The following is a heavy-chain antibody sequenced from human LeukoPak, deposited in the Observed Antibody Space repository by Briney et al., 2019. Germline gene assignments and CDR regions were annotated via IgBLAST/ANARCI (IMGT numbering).Heavy chain of an antibody. Sequence: VKVSCKASGGTFSSYAISWVRQAPGQGLEWMGRIIPIFGTANYAQKFQSRVTITTDESTSTAYMELSSLRSEDTAVYYCARSYYYDSSGYWRFDYWGQGTLVTVSS. CDR3: ARSYYYDSSGYWRFDY. CDR1: GGTFSSYA. V-gene: IGHV1-69*05. J-gene: IGHJ4*02. CDR2: IIPIFGTA. D-gene: IGHD3-22*01.